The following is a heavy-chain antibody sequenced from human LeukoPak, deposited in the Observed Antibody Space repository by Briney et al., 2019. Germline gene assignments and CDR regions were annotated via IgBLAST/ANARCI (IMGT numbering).Heavy chain of an antibody. J-gene: IGHJ3*02. V-gene: IGHV3-48*03. Sequence: GGSLRLSCAASGFTFSSYEMNWVRQAPGKGLEWVSYISSSGSTIYYADSVEGRFTISRDNSKNTLYLEMNSLRAEDTAVYYCASRISMIVVVSDDAFDIWGQGTMVTVSS. CDR3: ASRISMIVVVSDDAFDI. D-gene: IGHD3-22*01. CDR1: GFTFSSYE. CDR2: ISSSGSTI.